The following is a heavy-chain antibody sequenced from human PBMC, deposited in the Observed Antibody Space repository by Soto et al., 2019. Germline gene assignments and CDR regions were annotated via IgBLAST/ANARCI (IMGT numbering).Heavy chain of an antibody. CDR1: GGSISGHY. V-gene: IGHV4-59*08. CDR3: ARGPYYDLIWNYYYMDV. CDR2: MYYSGST. J-gene: IGHJ6*03. D-gene: IGHD3-16*01. Sequence: QVQLQESGPGLVKPSETLSLSCSVSGGSISGHYWSWVRQTPGKGLEWIGYMYYSGSTNYNPSLKSRVTMSVETSKNPFSLRLTSVTASDTAVYYCARGPYYDLIWNYYYMDVWGKGTTVTVSS.